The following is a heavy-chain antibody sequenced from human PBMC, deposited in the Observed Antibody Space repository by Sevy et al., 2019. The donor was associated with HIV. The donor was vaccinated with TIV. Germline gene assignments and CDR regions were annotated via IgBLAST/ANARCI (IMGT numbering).Heavy chain of an antibody. Sequence: ASVKVSCKVSGYTLTELSMHWVRQAPGKGLEWMGGFDPEDGETIYAHKFQGRVTMTEDTSTDTAYMELTSLRSEDTAVYYCATGTDTTTRGFDYWGQGTLVTVSS. CDR1: GYTLTELS. CDR2: FDPEDGET. V-gene: IGHV1-24*01. CDR3: ATGTDTTTRGFDY. D-gene: IGHD5-18*01. J-gene: IGHJ4*02.